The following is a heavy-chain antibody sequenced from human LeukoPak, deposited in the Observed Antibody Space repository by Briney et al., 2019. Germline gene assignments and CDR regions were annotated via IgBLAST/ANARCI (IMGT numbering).Heavy chain of an antibody. Sequence: GGSLRLSCAASGFIFDDYAMHWVRQAPGKGLEWVSSINWNSGGIAYADSVRGLFTISRDIFKNTLYLQMNSLRAEDTAVYHCVKSAGKDGYRDVFDIWGQGTVVTVSS. CDR3: VKSAGKDGYRDVFDI. V-gene: IGHV3-9*01. CDR2: INWNSGGI. J-gene: IGHJ3*02. D-gene: IGHD5-24*01. CDR1: GFIFDDYA.